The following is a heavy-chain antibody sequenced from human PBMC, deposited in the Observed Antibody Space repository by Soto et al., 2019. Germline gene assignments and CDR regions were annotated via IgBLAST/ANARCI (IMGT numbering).Heavy chain of an antibody. CDR2: MSGDGKTI. CDR1: GFTFSNYF. CDR3: ARTYVPGIAGFDP. J-gene: IGHJ5*02. D-gene: IGHD1-1*01. Sequence: LRLSCAASGFTFSNYFMHWVRQVPGEGLVWVSRMSGDGKTINYADSVKGRFTISRDNAKNTLYLQMNSLRVEDTAVYYCARTYVPGIAGFDPWGQGTLVTVSS. V-gene: IGHV3-74*01.